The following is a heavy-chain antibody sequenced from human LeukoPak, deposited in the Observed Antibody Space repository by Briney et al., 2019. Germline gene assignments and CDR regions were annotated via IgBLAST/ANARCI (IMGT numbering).Heavy chain of an antibody. Sequence: TSETLSLTCTVSGDSISGYHCSWIRQPPGKGLEWIGYISYTGTTTYNSSLKNRVTISADTSKNQFSLKVTSMTAADTAVYYCARDGGMSGSHWGRGILVTVSS. CDR3: ARDGGMSGSH. D-gene: IGHD3-16*01. CDR2: ISYTGTT. V-gene: IGHV4-59*01. J-gene: IGHJ4*02. CDR1: GDSISGYH.